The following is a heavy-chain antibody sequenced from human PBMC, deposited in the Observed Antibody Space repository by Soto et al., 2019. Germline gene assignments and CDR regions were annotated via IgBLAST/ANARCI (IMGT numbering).Heavy chain of an antibody. D-gene: IGHD3-16*02. Sequence: WGSLLLSCASSVFTFSTYAMSWVRQAPGKGLEWVSGISGSGDRTHYVDSVKGRFTISRDNSKNTLYLQMHSLRAEDTALYYCAKASTYEYVWGSFRYYFDYWGQGTLVTVSS. V-gene: IGHV3-23*01. J-gene: IGHJ4*02. CDR1: VFTFSTYA. CDR3: AKASTYEYVWGSFRYYFDY. CDR2: ISGSGDRT.